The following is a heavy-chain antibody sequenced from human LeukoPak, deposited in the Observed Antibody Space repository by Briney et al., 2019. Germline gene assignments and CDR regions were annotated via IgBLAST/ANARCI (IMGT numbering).Heavy chain of an antibody. CDR2: INHSGST. CDR3: ARRRGSY. J-gene: IGHJ4*02. Sequence: PSETRSLTCAVYGGSFSGYYWSWIRQPPGKGLEWIGEINHSGSTNYNPSLKSRVTISVDTSKNQFSLKLTSVTAADTAVYFCARRRGSYWGQGTLVTVSS. CDR1: GGSFSGYY. V-gene: IGHV4-34*01. D-gene: IGHD3-10*01.